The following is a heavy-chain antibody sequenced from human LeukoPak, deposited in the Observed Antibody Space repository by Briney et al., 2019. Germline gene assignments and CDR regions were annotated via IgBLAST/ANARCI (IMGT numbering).Heavy chain of an antibody. D-gene: IGHD3-10*01. J-gene: IGHJ4*02. V-gene: IGHV3-66*02. CDR1: GFTVGSNY. Sequence: GGSLRFSGAASGFTVGSNYMNWVRQAPGKGFKGVSSIYSGGSTDYADSVKGRFIISRDSSKNTVYLQMNSLRSDDTAVYYCAGNNYASGTFLVYWGQGTLVTVSS. CDR3: AGNNYASGTFLVY. CDR2: IYSGGST.